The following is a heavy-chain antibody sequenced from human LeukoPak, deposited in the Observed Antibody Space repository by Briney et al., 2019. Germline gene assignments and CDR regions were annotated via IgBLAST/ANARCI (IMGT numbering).Heavy chain of an antibody. CDR3: TKDFRGSGCFFDY. Sequence: GGSLRLSCVVSGFTFNNHAMSWVRQAPGKGLEWVSAISGSGDNTFYAGSVRGRFTISRDNSKNTLYLQMDSLRAEDTAIYYCTKDFRGSGCFFDYWGQGTRVTVSP. CDR1: GFTFNNHA. J-gene: IGHJ4*02. V-gene: IGHV3-23*01. CDR2: ISGSGDNT. D-gene: IGHD3-16*01.